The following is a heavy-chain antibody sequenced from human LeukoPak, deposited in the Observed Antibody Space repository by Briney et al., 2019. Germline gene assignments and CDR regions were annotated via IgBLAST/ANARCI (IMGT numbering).Heavy chain of an antibody. CDR1: GFTFDDYA. Sequence: GGSLRLSCAASGFTFDDYAMHWVRQAPGKGLEWVSGISWNSGSIGYADSVKGRFTISRDNAKNSLYLQMNSLRAEDTALYYCAKDMGLWWFFDYWGQGTLVTVSS. D-gene: IGHD2-15*01. CDR2: ISWNSGSI. CDR3: AKDMGLWWFFDY. J-gene: IGHJ4*02. V-gene: IGHV3-9*01.